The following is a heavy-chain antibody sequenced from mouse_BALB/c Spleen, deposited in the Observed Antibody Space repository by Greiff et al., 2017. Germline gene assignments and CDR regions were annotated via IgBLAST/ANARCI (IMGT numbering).Heavy chain of an antibody. CDR3: TSNWNGAY. CDR2: INPSNGGT. J-gene: IGHJ3*01. Sequence: QVQLQQSGAELVKPGASVKLSCKASGYTFTSYYMYWVKQRPGQGLEWIGEINPSNGGTNFNEKFKSKATLTVDKSSSTAYMQLSSLTSEDSAVYYCTSNWNGAYRGQGTLVTVSA. CDR1: GYTFTSYY. V-gene: IGHV1S81*02. D-gene: IGHD4-1*02.